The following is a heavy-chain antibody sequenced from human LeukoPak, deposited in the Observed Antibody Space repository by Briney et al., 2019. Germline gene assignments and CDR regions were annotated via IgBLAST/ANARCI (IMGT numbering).Heavy chain of an antibody. V-gene: IGHV1-46*04. Sequence: PGASVKVSCKAFGYTFTTYYMHWVRQAPGQGLEWMGIITPSDGHTKYAQKLQGRVIMTRDTSTSTVYMELSSLRSEVTAVYYCAREFGETFYFDPWGQGTLVTVSS. CDR2: ITPSDGHT. J-gene: IGHJ5*02. CDR3: AREFGETFYFDP. D-gene: IGHD2/OR15-2a*01. CDR1: GYTFTTYY.